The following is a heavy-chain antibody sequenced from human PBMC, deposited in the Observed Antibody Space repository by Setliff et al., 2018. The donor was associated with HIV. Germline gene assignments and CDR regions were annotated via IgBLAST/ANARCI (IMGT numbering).Heavy chain of an antibody. CDR1: GFTFSNYA. Sequence: GGSLRLSCAPSGFTFSNYAMNWVRQAPGKGLEWVSSLSDSGGRTNYADSVKGRFTISRDNSKNTLYLQMNSLRAEDTALYYCAKSMRGLTYGKFDYWGQGTQVTVSS. CDR2: LSDSGGRT. CDR3: AKSMRGLTYGKFDY. V-gene: IGHV3-23*01. J-gene: IGHJ4*02. D-gene: IGHD2-21*01.